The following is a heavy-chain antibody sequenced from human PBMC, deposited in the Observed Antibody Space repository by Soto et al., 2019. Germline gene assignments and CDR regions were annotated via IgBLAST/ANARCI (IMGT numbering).Heavy chain of an antibody. CDR3: ARDRVESGDPVYFQL. CDR1: GFTVSSNY. D-gene: IGHD2-21*02. J-gene: IGHJ1*01. CDR2: IYSGGST. Sequence: EVQLVESGGGLIQPGGSLRLSCAASGFTVSSNYMSWVRQAPGKGLEWVSVIYSGGSTYYADSVKGRFTISRDNSTTSLDPQMHSLSAEDTAVYYCARDRVESGDPVYFQLWGPGTLVTVSS. V-gene: IGHV3-53*01.